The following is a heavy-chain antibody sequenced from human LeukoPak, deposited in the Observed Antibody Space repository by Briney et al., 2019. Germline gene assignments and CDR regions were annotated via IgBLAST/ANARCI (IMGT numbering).Heavy chain of an antibody. Sequence: PSETLSLTCTVSGGSISSYYWTWIRQPAGKGLEWIGRIYASGTGNYNPSLKSRVTISADKSKNQFSLRLSSVTAADTAVYYCAGGLDGYGTFDYWGQGTLVTVSS. CDR3: AGGLDGYGTFDY. CDR1: GGSISSYY. J-gene: IGHJ4*02. V-gene: IGHV4-4*07. CDR2: IYASGTG. D-gene: IGHD5-24*01.